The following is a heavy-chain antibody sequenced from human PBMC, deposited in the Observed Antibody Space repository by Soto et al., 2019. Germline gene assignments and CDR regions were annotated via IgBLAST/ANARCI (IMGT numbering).Heavy chain of an antibody. CDR3: ARDPYYYDTRAFDI. Sequence: PVKVSCKASGGTFSSYAISWGRQAPGQGLEWMGGIIPIFGTANYAQKFQGRVTITADESTSTAYMELSSLRSEDTAVYYCARDPYYYDTRAFDIWGQGTMVTVSS. D-gene: IGHD3-22*01. CDR2: IIPIFGTA. V-gene: IGHV1-69*13. J-gene: IGHJ3*02. CDR1: GGTFSSYA.